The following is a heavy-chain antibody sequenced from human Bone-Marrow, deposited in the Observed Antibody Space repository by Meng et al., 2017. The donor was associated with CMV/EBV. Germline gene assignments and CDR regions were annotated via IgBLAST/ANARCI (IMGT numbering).Heavy chain of an antibody. CDR2: IYYSGDT. V-gene: IGHV4-30-4*01. CDR1: GVSIRSGDYY. CDR3: ATLRGGY. J-gene: IGHJ4*02. Sequence: QVQVQEWGPGLVKPSETLSLTCSVSGVSIRSGDYYWSWIRQPPGKGLEWIGYIYYSGDTYYNPSLKSRITISVDTSKNQFSLKLTSVIAADTAIYYCATLRGGYWGRGTLVTVSS.